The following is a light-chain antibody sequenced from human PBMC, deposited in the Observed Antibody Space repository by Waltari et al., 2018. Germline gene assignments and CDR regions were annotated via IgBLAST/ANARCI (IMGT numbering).Light chain of an antibody. Sequence: DIQMTQSPSTLPASVGESVTIPCRASQSISDWLAWYQQKPGTAPKLLIYKVSKLESGVPSRFSGSGSGTEFTLTISSLQPDDFATYYCQQYDRFSGTFGPGTKVEIK. CDR2: KVS. J-gene: IGKJ1*01. V-gene: IGKV1-5*03. CDR3: QQYDRFSGT. CDR1: QSISDW.